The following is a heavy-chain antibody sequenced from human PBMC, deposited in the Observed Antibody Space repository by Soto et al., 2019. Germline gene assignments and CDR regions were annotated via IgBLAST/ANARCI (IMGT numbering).Heavy chain of an antibody. J-gene: IGHJ3*02. CDR1: GGSIIIYY. CDR2: IYYSGST. V-gene: IGHV4-59*01. Sequence: SETLSLTCTVSGGSIIIYYWSWIRQPPGKGLEWIGYIYYSGSTNYNPSLKSRVTISVDTSKNQFSLKLSSVTAADTAVYYCARDRCSGCPFDIWGQGTMVTVSS. D-gene: IGHD6-19*01. CDR3: ARDRCSGCPFDI.